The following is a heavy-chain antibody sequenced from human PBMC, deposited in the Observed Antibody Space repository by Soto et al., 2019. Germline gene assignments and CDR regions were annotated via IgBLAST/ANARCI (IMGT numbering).Heavy chain of an antibody. V-gene: IGHV1-2*02. CDR2: INPKSGDK. J-gene: IGHJ5*02. Sequence: ASVKVSCKTSGYTFTGHIIHWLRQAPGQGLEWLGWINPKSGDKLYAQKFQGRVTMTRDTSTSTVYMDLTRLTSDDTAVYYCARDVYPGEKDWNDAYNYFDPWGQGTLVTVSS. CDR1: GYTFTGHI. CDR3: ARDVYPGEKDWNDAYNYFDP. D-gene: IGHD1-1*01.